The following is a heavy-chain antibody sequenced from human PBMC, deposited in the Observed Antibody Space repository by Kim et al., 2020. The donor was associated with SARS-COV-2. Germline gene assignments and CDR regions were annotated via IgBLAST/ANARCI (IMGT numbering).Heavy chain of an antibody. V-gene: IGHV3-23*01. CDR3: ARVRSAQFDY. CDR2: SK. Sequence: SKAHADSVKGRFTISRDNSKNTLSLQMNSLRAEDRAVYYCARVRSAQFDYWGQGTLVTVSS. D-gene: IGHD3-3*01. J-gene: IGHJ4*02.